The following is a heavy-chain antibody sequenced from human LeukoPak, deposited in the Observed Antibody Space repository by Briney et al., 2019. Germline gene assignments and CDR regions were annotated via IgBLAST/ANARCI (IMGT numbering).Heavy chain of an antibody. D-gene: IGHD3-3*01. CDR3: ARDRYDSYPMDV. V-gene: IGHV4-31*03. J-gene: IGHJ6*02. Sequence: TLSLPCTVSGGSISSGNYYWTWIRQHPGKGLEWIGYISYSGSTYYNPSLKSRVTLSVDTSENQFSLKLSSVTAADTAVYYCARDRYDSYPMDVWGQGTTVTVSS. CDR1: GGSISSGNYY. CDR2: ISYSGST.